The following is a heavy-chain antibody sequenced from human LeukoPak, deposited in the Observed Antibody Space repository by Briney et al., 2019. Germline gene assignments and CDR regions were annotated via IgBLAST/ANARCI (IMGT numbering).Heavy chain of an antibody. J-gene: IGHJ4*02. Sequence: GGSLRLSCAASGFTFSSYNMNWVRQAPGKGLEWVSSISSSSSYIYYADSVKGRFTISRDNAKNSLYLQMNSLRAEDTAVYYCARQGTSHFDYWGQGTLVTVSS. V-gene: IGHV3-21*01. CDR1: GFTFSSYN. CDR2: ISSSSSYI. CDR3: ARQGTSHFDY.